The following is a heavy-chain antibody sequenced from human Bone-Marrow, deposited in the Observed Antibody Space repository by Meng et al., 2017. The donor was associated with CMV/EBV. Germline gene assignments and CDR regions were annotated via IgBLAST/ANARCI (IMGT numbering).Heavy chain of an antibody. V-gene: IGHV3-30*02. CDR1: GFTFSSYG. CDR3: AKEFRYCSSTSC. J-gene: IGHJ4*02. CDR2: IRYDGSNK. D-gene: IGHD2-2*01. Sequence: GESLKISCAASGFTFSSYGMHWVRQAPGKGLEWVAVIRYDGSNKYYADSVKGRFTISRDNSKNTLYLQMNSLRAEDTAVYYCAKEFRYCSSTSCWGQGTLVTVSS.